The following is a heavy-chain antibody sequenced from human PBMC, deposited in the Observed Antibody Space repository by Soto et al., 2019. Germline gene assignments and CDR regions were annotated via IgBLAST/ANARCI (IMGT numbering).Heavy chain of an antibody. J-gene: IGHJ2*01. CDR1: GFTFNNAR. CDR3: TTIGTDVVVLSPGPYWYFDL. V-gene: IGHV3-15*01. Sequence: EVQLVESGGGLVKPGGSLRLSCAASGFTFNNARMSWVRQAPGKGLEWVGRVKSKAEGGTTDYAAPVKGRFTISRDDSKNTVYLQMNSLKTEDTGLYYCTTIGTDVVVLSPGPYWYFDLWGRGSLVSVSS. D-gene: IGHD2-15*01. CDR2: VKSKAEGGTT.